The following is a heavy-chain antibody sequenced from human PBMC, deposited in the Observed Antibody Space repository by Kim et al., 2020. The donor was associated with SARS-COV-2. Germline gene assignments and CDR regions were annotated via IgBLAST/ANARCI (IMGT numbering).Heavy chain of an antibody. CDR3: AKDRLYYDSSGYYCYYSYYCMDV. CDR1: GFTFSSYG. V-gene: IGHV3-30*18. D-gene: IGHD3-22*01. CDR2: ISYDGSNK. Sequence: GGSLRLSCAASGFTFSSYGMHWVRQAPGKGLEWVAVISYDGSNKYYADSVKGRFTISRDNSKNTLYLQMNSLRAEDKAVYYCAKDRLYYDSSGYYCYYSYYCMDVWGQGTTVTVS. J-gene: IGHJ6*02.